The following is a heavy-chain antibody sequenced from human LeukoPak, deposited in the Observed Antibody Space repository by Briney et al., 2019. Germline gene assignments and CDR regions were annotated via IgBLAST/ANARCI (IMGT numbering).Heavy chain of an antibody. J-gene: IGHJ4*02. V-gene: IGHV3-66*01. Sequence: PGGSLRLSCAASGLTVSSNYMSWVRQAPGKGLEWVSVIYSGGSTYYADSVKGRFTISRDNSKNTLYLQMNSLRAEDTAVYYCARSTDSYYYDSSGFDYWGQGTLVTVSS. CDR3: ARSTDSYYYDSSGFDY. CDR1: GLTVSSNY. CDR2: IYSGGST. D-gene: IGHD3-22*01.